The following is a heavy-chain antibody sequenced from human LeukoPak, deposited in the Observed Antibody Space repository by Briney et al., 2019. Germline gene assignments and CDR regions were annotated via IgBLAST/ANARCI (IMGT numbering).Heavy chain of an antibody. D-gene: IGHD6-13*01. CDR3: ARDPLCLTPGGTSAIVNENYFDP. Sequence: SETLSLTCAVSGYSISSGYQWAWIRPSPGKGLEWIGSGYHSGSAHYNPSLKSRVTISVETSKNQFSLKMYSVTAADTAVYYCARDPLCLTPGGTSAIVNENYFDPWGQGTLVTVSS. CDR2: GYHSGSA. CDR1: GYSISSGYQ. V-gene: IGHV4-38-2*02. J-gene: IGHJ5*02.